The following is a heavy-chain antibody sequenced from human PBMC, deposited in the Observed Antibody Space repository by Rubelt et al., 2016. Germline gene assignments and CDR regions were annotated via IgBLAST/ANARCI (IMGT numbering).Heavy chain of an antibody. J-gene: IGHJ4*02. CDR3: ARDSGSRIFDY. V-gene: IGHV4-31*03. CDR2: IYYSGST. D-gene: IGHD2/OR15-2a*01. CDR1: GGSISSGGYY. Sequence: QVQLQESGPGLVKPSQTLSLTCTVSGGSISSGGYYWRWIRQHPGKGLEWIGYIYYSGSTYYNPSLKSRVTISVDTSKNQFSLELSAVTAADTAVYYCARDSGSRIFDYWGQGTLVTVSS.